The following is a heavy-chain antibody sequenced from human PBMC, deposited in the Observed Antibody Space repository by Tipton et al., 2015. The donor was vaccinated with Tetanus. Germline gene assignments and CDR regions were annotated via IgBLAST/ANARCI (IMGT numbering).Heavy chain of an antibody. CDR1: GFTFSNYA. J-gene: IGHJ4*02. D-gene: IGHD3-22*01. CDR2: ISASGRNT. V-gene: IGHV3-23*01. CDR3: ARDGDTSGHYGIFDS. Sequence: SLRLSCAASGFTFSNYAMIWVRQAPGKGLEWVSAISASGRNTYYADSVKGRFTSSRDNSKNIHYLEMSSLRAEDTAVYYCARDGDTSGHYGIFDSWGQGTLLIVSS.